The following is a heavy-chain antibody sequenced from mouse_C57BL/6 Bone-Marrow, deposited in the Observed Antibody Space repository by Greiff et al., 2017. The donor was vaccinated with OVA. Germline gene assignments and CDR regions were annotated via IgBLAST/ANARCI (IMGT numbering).Heavy chain of an antibody. J-gene: IGHJ2*01. CDR2: IYPGSGST. Sequence: EPGAERGGRGAAGKGGGKSGGYTFTGYWITWVKQWCGQGLEWIGDIYPGSGSTNYNEKFKSKATLTVDTSSSTAYMQLSSLTSEDSAVYYCARDVYYVDYWGQGTTLTVSS. CDR1: GYTFTGYW. CDR3: ARDVYYVDY. V-gene: IGHV1-55*01.